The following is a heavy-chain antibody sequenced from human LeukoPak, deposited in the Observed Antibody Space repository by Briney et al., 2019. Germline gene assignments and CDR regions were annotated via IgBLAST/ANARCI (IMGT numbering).Heavy chain of an antibody. V-gene: IGHV4-59*01. D-gene: IGHD3-22*01. J-gene: IGHJ4*02. CDR2: IYYSGST. Sequence: SETLSLTCTVSGGSISSYYWSWIRQPPGKGLEWIGYIYYSGSTNYNPSLKSRVTISVDTSKNQFSLKLSSVTAADTAVYYCARSYDSSGYLDCWGQGTLVTVSS. CDR1: GGSISSYY. CDR3: ARSYDSSGYLDC.